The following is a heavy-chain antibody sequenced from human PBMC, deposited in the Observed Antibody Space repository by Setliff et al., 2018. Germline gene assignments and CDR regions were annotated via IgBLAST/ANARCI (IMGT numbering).Heavy chain of an antibody. J-gene: IGHJ4*02. CDR2: IKSNVDGGTA. CDR1: GFTFTTAW. CDR3: TTVGLRGPFG. D-gene: IGHD3-10*01. V-gene: IGHV3-15*01. Sequence: PGESLKISCAASGFTFTTAWMTWVRQAPGKGLEWVGRIKSNVDGGTAHYAAPVEGRFTISRDDSKTALYLQMDNMKTEDTAVYYCTTVGLRGPFGWGQGTLVTVSS.